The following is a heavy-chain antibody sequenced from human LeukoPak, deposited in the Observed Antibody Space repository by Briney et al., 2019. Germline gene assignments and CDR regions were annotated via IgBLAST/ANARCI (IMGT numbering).Heavy chain of an antibody. CDR3: ARGPYYYDSSGYYYEDY. V-gene: IGHV1-18*01. D-gene: IGHD3-22*01. J-gene: IGHJ4*02. CDR2: ISAYNGNT. Sequence: GASVKVSCKASGYTFTSYGINWVRQAPGQGFEWMGWISAYNGNTNYAQKLQGRVTMTTDTSTSTAYMELRSLRSDDTAVYYCARGPYYYDSSGYYYEDYWGQGTLVTVSS. CDR1: GYTFTSYG.